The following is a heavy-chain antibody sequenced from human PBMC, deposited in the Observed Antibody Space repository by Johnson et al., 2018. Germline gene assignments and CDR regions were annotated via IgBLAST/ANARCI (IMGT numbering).Heavy chain of an antibody. V-gene: IGHV3-23*04. J-gene: IGHJ3*02. CDR1: GFTFSSYA. D-gene: IGHD3-22*01. Sequence: QLVESGGGLVQPGGSLRLSCAASGFTFSSYAMSWVRQAPGKGLEWVSAISGSGGSTYYADSVKGRFTISRDNSKNTRYLQMTSLSAEDTAVYYCALAQYYYDSSGYHDAFDIWGQGTMVTVSS. CDR2: ISGSGGST. CDR3: ALAQYYYDSSGYHDAFDI.